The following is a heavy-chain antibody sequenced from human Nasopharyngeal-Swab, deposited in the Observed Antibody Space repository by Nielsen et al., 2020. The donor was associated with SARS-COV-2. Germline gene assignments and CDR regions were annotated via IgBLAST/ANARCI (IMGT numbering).Heavy chain of an antibody. CDR2: IIPIFGTA. V-gene: IGHV1-69*13. CDR1: GYTFTSYG. J-gene: IGHJ3*02. CDR3: ARVGGWDDAFDI. D-gene: IGHD1-26*01. Sequence: SVKVSCKASGYTFTSYGIGWVRQAPGQGLEWMGGIIPIFGTANYAQKFQGRVTITADESTSTAYMELSSLRSEDTAVYYCARVGGWDDAFDIWGQGTVVTVSS.